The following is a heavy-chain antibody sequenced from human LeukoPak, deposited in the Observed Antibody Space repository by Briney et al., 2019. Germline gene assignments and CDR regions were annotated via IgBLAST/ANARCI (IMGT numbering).Heavy chain of an antibody. D-gene: IGHD1-26*01. Sequence: PGGSLRLSCAASGFTFSSYEMNWVRQAPGKGLEWVSYISSSGSTIYYADSVKGRFTISRDNAKNSLYLQMNSLRAEDTAVYYCAREAGPTRYFDYWGQGTLVTVSS. CDR1: GFTFSSYE. V-gene: IGHV3-48*03. CDR3: AREAGPTRYFDY. J-gene: IGHJ4*02. CDR2: ISSSGSTI.